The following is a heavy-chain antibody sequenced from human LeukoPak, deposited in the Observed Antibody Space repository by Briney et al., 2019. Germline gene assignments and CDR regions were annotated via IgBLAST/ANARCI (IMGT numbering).Heavy chain of an antibody. J-gene: IGHJ4*02. CDR2: LYSGGST. D-gene: IGHD2-8*01. CDR3: ARGSRNVYFDY. CDR1: GFIVSSNF. V-gene: IGHV3-66*02. Sequence: GGSLRLSCAASGFIVSSNFMSWVRQAPGKGLEWVSVLYSGGSTYYADPVKGRFTISRDNSKNTLYLQMNSLRPEDTAVYYCARGSRNVYFDYWGQGTLVAVSS.